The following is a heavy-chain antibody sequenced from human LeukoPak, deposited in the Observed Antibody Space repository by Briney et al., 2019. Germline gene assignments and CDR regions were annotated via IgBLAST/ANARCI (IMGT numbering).Heavy chain of an antibody. J-gene: IGHJ5*02. CDR1: GFTFSSYE. Sequence: PGGSLRLSCAASGFTFSSYEMNWVRQAPGKGLEWVSYISSSGGTIYYADSVKGRFTISRDNAKNSLYLQMNSLRAEDTAVYYCARGNYDILTGFWFDPWGQGTLVTVSS. D-gene: IGHD3-9*01. CDR3: ARGNYDILTGFWFDP. CDR2: ISSSGGTI. V-gene: IGHV3-48*03.